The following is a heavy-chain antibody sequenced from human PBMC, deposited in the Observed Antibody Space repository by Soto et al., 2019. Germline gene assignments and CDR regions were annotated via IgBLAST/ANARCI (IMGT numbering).Heavy chain of an antibody. CDR3: ASPPGVAAGTAGYYFDY. CDR2: IIPIFGTA. D-gene: IGHD6-13*01. Sequence: SVKVSCKASGGTFSSYAISWVRQAPGQGLEWMGGIIPIFGTANYAQKFQGRVTITADESTSTAYMELSSLRSEDTAVYYCASPPGVAAGTAGYYFDYWGQGTLVTVSS. V-gene: IGHV1-69*13. J-gene: IGHJ4*02. CDR1: GGTFSSYA.